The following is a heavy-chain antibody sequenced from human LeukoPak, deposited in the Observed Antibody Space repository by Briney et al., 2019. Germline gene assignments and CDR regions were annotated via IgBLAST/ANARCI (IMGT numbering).Heavy chain of an antibody. V-gene: IGHV1-2*02. CDR3: ARDSIAAAGADY. CDR2: INPNSGGT. CDR1: GYTFTGYY. D-gene: IGHD6-13*01. Sequence: GASVKVSCKASGYTFTGYYVHWVRQAPGQGLEWMGWINPNSGGTNYAQKFQGRVTMTRDTSISTAYMELSRLRSDDTAVYYCARDSIAAAGADYWGQGTLVTVSS. J-gene: IGHJ4*02.